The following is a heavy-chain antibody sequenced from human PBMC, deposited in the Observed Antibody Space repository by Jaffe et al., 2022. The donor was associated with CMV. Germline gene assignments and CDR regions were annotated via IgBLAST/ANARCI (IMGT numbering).Heavy chain of an antibody. CDR2: INAGNGNT. D-gene: IGHD1-1*01. J-gene: IGHJ4*02. CDR3: ARPYKYVAQIDGRWVPGY. CDR1: GYTFTSYA. V-gene: IGHV1-3*01. Sequence: QVQLVQSGAEVKKPGASVKVSCKASGYTFTSYAMHWVRQAPGQRLEWMGWINAGNGNTKYSQKFQGRVTITRDTSASTAYMELSSLRSEDTAVYYCARPYKYVAQIDGRWVPGYWGQGTLVTVSS.